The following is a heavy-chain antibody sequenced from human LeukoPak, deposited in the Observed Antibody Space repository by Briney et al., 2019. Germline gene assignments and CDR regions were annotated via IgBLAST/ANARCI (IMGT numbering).Heavy chain of an antibody. V-gene: IGHV1-46*01. CDR3: ARDSTATGPFDN. Sequence: SVKLSSKASGDSFTSYNMHWGRHAPQQRLEWMGIIDPSGGSTSYAQKFQGRVTMTRDTSKSTVYMELRSRRSGDTAVYFCARDSTATGPFDNWGQGTRVTVSS. CDR1: GDSFTSYN. J-gene: IGHJ4*02. D-gene: IGHD4-11*01. CDR2: IDPSGGST.